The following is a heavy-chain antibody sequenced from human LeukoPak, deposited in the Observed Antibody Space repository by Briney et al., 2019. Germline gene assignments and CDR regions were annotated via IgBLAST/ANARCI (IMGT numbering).Heavy chain of an antibody. CDR1: GYTFTGYY. V-gene: IGHV1-2*02. J-gene: IGHJ4*02. CDR3: ARSLGSGWQSTYYLDY. D-gene: IGHD6-19*01. Sequence: ASVKVSCKASGYTFTGYYMHWVRQAPGQGLEWMGWINPNSGGTNYAQKFQGRVTMTRDTSISTAYMELSRLRSDDTAVYYCARSLGSGWQSTYYLDYWGQGTLVTVSS. CDR2: INPNSGGT.